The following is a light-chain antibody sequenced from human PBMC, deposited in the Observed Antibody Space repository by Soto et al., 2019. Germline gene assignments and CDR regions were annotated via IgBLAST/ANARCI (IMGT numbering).Light chain of an antibody. J-gene: IGKJ1*01. V-gene: IGKV1-5*01. CDR1: QSISSG. CDR2: DAS. Sequence: IQITHSPSTLSASLEDRVTITCRASQSISSGLAWYQQKPGKAPKLLIYDASSLESGVPSRFSGSGSGTEFTLTISSLQPDDFATYYCQQYNSYWTFGQGTKVDIK. CDR3: QQYNSYWT.